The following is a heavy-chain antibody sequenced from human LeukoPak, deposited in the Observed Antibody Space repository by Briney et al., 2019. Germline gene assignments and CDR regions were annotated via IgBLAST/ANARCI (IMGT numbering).Heavy chain of an antibody. CDR1: GYTFTSYG. J-gene: IGHJ4*02. CDR2: INPNSGGT. V-gene: IGHV1-18*01. CDR3: ARAAATGGIDY. D-gene: IGHD2-15*01. Sequence: ASVKVSCKASGYTFTSYGISWVRQAPGQGLEWMGWINPNSGGTNYAQKFQGRVTMTEDTSTDTAYMELSSLRSEDTAVYYCARAAATGGIDYWGQGTLVTVSS.